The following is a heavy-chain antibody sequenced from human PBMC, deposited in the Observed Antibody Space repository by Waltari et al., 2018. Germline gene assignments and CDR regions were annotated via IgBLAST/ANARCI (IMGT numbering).Heavy chain of an antibody. D-gene: IGHD1-26*01. Sequence: EVQMVESGGGSVRPGQSLRLSCVASGFTFAPAWLTWVRQAPGKGLEWVGRIQSKSDVYRTDFAAPVKGRFSISRDDSRNTVYLQMNSLRNEDTALYYCTTLDAPWGGGWGQGTLVTVSS. CDR3: TTLDAPWGGG. V-gene: IGHV3-15*01. CDR1: GFTFAPAW. CDR2: IQSKSDVYRT. J-gene: IGHJ4*02.